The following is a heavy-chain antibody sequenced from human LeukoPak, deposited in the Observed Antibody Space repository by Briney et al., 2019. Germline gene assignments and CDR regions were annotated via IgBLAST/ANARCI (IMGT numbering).Heavy chain of an antibody. D-gene: IGHD3-22*01. CDR1: GGSISSGGYY. V-gene: IGHV4-31*03. CDR2: IYYSGST. J-gene: IGHJ3*02. CDR3: ATEGHYYDSSGYFGAFDI. Sequence: PSETLSLTCTVSGGSISSGGYYWSWLRQHPGRGLEWIGYIYYSGSTYYNPSLKSRVTISVDTSKNQFSLKLSSVTAADTAVYYCATEGHYYDSSGYFGAFDIWGQGTMVTVSS.